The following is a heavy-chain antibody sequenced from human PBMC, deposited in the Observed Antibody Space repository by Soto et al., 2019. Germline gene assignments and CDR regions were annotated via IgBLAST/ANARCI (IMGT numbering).Heavy chain of an antibody. CDR2: IIPILGIA. V-gene: IGHV1-69*02. CDR3: ARGGEYSGYDPKNWFDP. D-gene: IGHD5-12*01. J-gene: IGHJ5*02. CDR1: GGTFSSYT. Sequence: GASVKVSCKASGGTFSSYTISWVRQAPGQGLGWMGRIIPILGIANYAQKFQGRVTITADKSTSTAYMELSSLRSEDTAVYYCARGGEYSGYDPKNWFDPWGQGTLVTVSS.